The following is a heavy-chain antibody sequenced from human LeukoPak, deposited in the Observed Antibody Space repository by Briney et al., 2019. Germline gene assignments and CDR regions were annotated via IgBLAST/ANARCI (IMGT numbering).Heavy chain of an antibody. CDR2: ISAYNGHT. J-gene: IGHJ5*02. CDR1: GYTFTSYG. D-gene: IGHD4-17*01. CDR3: ARVDYGDYGWLDP. V-gene: IGHV1-18*01. Sequence: ASVKVSCKASGYTFTSYGISWVRQAPGQGLEWMGRISAYNGHTNYAQKFQGRVTMTTDTSTRIAYMELRSLKSDDTAVYYRARVDYGDYGWLDPWGQGTLVTVSS.